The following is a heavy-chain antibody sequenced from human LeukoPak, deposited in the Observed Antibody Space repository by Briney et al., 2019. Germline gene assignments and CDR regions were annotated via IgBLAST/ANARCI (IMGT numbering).Heavy chain of an antibody. D-gene: IGHD6-19*01. CDR3: AKERPVIAVATQAVSDY. V-gene: IGHV3-30*18. CDR1: GXTFSSYA. Sequence: SGGSLRLSCAASGXTFSSYAMHWVRQAPGKGLEWVAVISYDGSNKYYADSVKGRFSISRDNSKSTLYLQMNSLRADDTAVYYCAKERPVIAVATQAVSDYWGQGTLVTVSS. J-gene: IGHJ4*02. CDR2: ISYDGSNK.